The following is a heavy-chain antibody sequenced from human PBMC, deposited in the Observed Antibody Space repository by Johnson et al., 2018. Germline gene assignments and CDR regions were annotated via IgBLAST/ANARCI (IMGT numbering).Heavy chain of an antibody. CDR2: IIPIFGTA. V-gene: IGHV1-69*01. CDR1: GGTFTSYA. Sequence: VQLVETGAEVKKPGSSVKVSCKASGGTFTSYAFSWVRQAPGQGLEWVGGIIPIFGTADYAQRFQGRVTITADESTSTAYRELCSLRSEDTAVYFCARAAEVGPRDAFDIWGQGTMVT. CDR3: ARAAEVGPRDAFDI. J-gene: IGHJ3*02. D-gene: IGHD2-15*01.